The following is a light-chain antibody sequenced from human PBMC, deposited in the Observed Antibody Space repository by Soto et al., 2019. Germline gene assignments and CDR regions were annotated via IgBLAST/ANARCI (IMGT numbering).Light chain of an antibody. CDR3: ETWDINTHVV. CDR2: LEGSGSF. V-gene: IGLV4-60*02. J-gene: IGLJ2*01. Sequence: QAVVTQSSSASASLGSSVKLTCTLSSGHSSYIIAWHQQQPGKAPRYLMNLEGSGSFNKGSGVPDRFSGSSSGADRYLTISTLQFEDEADYYCETWDINTHVVFGGGTKLTVL. CDR1: SGHSSYI.